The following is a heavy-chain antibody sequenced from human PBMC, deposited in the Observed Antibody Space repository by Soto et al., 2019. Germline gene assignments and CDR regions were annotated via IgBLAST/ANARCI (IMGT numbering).Heavy chain of an antibody. J-gene: IGHJ5*02. D-gene: IGHD2-2*01. V-gene: IGHV3-43*01. CDR1: GFTFDDYT. CDR2: ISWDGGST. Sequence: EVQLVESGGVVVQPGGSLRLSCAASGFTFDDYTMHWVRQAPGKGLEWVSLISWDGGSTYSADSVKGRFTISRDNSKNYLYLQMNSLRTEDTALYYCAKAADPYCSSTSCCHNWFDPWGQGTLVTVSS. CDR3: AKAADPYCSSTSCCHNWFDP.